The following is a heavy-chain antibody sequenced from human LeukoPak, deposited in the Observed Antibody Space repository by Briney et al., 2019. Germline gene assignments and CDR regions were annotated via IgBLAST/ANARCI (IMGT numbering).Heavy chain of an antibody. D-gene: IGHD3-16*01. J-gene: IGHJ4*02. CDR2: IYYSGST. CDR3: ARHSFGEHGRPLGY. Sequence: PSETLSLTCTVSGGSISTYYWSWIRQPPGKGLEWIGYIYYSGSTNYNPSLKSRVTISVDTSKNQFSLKLSSVTAADTAVYYCARHSFGEHGRPLGYWGQGTLVTVSS. CDR1: GGSISTYY. V-gene: IGHV4-59*08.